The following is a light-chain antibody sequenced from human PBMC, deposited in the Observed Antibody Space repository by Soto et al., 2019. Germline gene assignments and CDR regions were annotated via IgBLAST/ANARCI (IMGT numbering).Light chain of an antibody. CDR3: SSYSSSSTLV. CDR1: SGEVGGYKY. Sequence: QSALTQPASVSVCPGQSIRIPWAGGSGEVGGYKYVSWYQQHPGKAPKLMIYEVSNRPSGVSNRFSGSKSGNTASLTISGLQAEDEADYYCSSYSSSSTLVFGTGTKVTVL. CDR2: EVS. J-gene: IGLJ1*01. V-gene: IGLV2-14*01.